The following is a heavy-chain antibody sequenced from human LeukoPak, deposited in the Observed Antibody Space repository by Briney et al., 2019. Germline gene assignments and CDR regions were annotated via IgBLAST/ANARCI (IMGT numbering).Heavy chain of an antibody. CDR1: GFTFSSYS. Sequence: GGSLRLSCATSGFTFSSYSMNWVRQAPGKGLEWVSSISSSSSYIYYADSVKGRFTISRDNAKNSLYLQMNSLRAEDTAVYYCARGGFSSSIAARRAFDIWGQGTMVTVSS. J-gene: IGHJ3*02. CDR3: ARGGFSSSIAARRAFDI. CDR2: ISSSSSYI. V-gene: IGHV3-21*01. D-gene: IGHD6-6*01.